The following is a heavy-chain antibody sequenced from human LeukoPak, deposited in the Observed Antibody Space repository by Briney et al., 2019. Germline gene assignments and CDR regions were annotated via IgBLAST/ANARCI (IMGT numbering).Heavy chain of an antibody. Sequence: PSETLSLTCTVSGGSINSSSYYWGWIRQPPGKGLEWIGSIYYSGSTYYNPSLKSRVTISVDTSKNQFSLKLSSVTAADTAVYYCARGLGVTPGGGYWGQGTLVTVSS. CDR1: GGSINSSSYY. CDR2: IYYSGST. V-gene: IGHV4-39*01. J-gene: IGHJ4*02. CDR3: ARGLGVTPGGGY. D-gene: IGHD1-26*01.